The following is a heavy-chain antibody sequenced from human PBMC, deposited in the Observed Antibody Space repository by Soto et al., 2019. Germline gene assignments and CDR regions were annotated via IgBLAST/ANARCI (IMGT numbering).Heavy chain of an antibody. Sequence: SETLSLTCAVSGGSISSSNWWSWVRQPPGKGLEWIGEIYHSGSTNYNPSLKSRVTISVDKSKNQFSLKLSSVTAADTAVYYCAGTARIAAAGHDAFDIWGQGTMVTVSS. J-gene: IGHJ3*02. CDR1: GGSISSSNW. CDR2: IYHSGST. D-gene: IGHD6-13*01. V-gene: IGHV4-4*02. CDR3: AGTARIAAAGHDAFDI.